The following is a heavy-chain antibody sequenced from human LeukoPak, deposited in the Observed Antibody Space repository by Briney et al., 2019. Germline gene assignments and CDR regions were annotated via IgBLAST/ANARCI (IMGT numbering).Heavy chain of an antibody. J-gene: IGHJ4*02. CDR1: GYTFTGYY. Sequence: GASVKVSCKASGYTFTGYYMHWVRQAPGQGLEWMGWINPNSGGTNYAQKFRGRVTMTRDTSISTAYMELSRLRSDDTAVYYCARALGDVVPAAIVLSYWGQGTLVTVSS. V-gene: IGHV1-2*02. D-gene: IGHD2-2*02. CDR2: INPNSGGT. CDR3: ARALGDVVPAAIVLSY.